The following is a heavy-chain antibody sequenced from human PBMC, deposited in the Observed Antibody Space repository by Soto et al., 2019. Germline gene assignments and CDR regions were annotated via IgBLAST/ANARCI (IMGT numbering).Heavy chain of an antibody. D-gene: IGHD1-26*01. J-gene: IGHJ6*02. CDR2: ISYDGSNK. V-gene: IGHV3-30*18. Sequence: PGGSLRLSCAASGFTFSSYGMHWVRQAPGKGLEWVAVISYDGSNKYYADSVKGRFTISRDNSKNTLYLQMNSLRAEDTAVYYCAKDLGSYYDYYYGMDVWGQGTTVTVSS. CDR3: AKDLGSYYDYYYGMDV. CDR1: GFTFSSYG.